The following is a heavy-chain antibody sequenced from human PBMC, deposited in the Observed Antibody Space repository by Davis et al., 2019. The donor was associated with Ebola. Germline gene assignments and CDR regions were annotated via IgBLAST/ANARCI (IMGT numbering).Heavy chain of an antibody. CDR1: GFTFSSYS. CDR3: ASSLVADH. CDR2: IYSGGST. Sequence: GESLKISCAASGFTFSSYSMSWVRQAPGKGLEWVSVIYSGGSTYYADSVKGRFTISRDNSKNTLYLRMNSLRAEDTAVYYCASSLVADHWGQGTLVTVSS. V-gene: IGHV3-66*01. J-gene: IGHJ4*02. D-gene: IGHD5-12*01.